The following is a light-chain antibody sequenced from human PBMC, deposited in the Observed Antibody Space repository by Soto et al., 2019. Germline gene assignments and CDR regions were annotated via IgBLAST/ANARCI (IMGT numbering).Light chain of an antibody. V-gene: IGKV1-12*01. Sequence: DIQMTQSPSSISASVGDRVTITCRASQPISSWLAWYQQVPGQAPYLLIYPASTLQSGAPSRFSGSGSGTDFTLTINSLQPEDFATYYCQQGYNFPRAFGQGTKVDIK. CDR1: QPISSW. J-gene: IGKJ1*01. CDR3: QQGYNFPRA. CDR2: PAS.